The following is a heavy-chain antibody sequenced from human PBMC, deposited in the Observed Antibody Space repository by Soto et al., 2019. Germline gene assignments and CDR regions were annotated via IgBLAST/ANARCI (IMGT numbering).Heavy chain of an antibody. CDR2: IIPIFGTA. D-gene: IGHD6-6*01. Sequence: SVKVSCKASGGTFSSYAISWVRQAPGQGLEWMGGIIPIFGTANYAQKFQGRVTITADESTSTAYMELSSLRSEDTAGYYCARDRWEYSSSQVFDYWGQGTLVTVSS. CDR1: GGTFSSYA. J-gene: IGHJ4*02. V-gene: IGHV1-69*13. CDR3: ARDRWEYSSSQVFDY.